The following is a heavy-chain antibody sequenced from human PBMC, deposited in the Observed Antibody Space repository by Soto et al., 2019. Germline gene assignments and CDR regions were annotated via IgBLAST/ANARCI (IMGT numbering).Heavy chain of an antibody. CDR1: GGTFSSYV. CDR3: AFGYCSSTSCSYYFYGMDV. D-gene: IGHD2-2*03. V-gene: IGHV1-69*01. CDR2: IIAMFGKA. J-gene: IGHJ6*02. Sequence: QVQLVQSGAEVQKPGSSVKVSCKASGGTFSSYVISWVRQAPGQGLEWMGGIIAMFGKAKYAQKFQGRVTITADESTRTANMELSSLRSEDTAVSYCAFGYCSSTSCSYYFYGMDVWGQGTTVTVSS.